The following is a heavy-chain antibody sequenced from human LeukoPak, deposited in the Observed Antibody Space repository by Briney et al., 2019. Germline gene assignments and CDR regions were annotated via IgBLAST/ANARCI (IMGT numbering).Heavy chain of an antibody. CDR2: INQDGSEK. CDR3: ARDHSDPGVFLDR. J-gene: IGHJ5*02. V-gene: IGHV3-7*05. CDR1: GFTFSSYW. D-gene: IGHD3-10*01. Sequence: GGSLRLSCAASGFTFSSYWMIWVRQAPGKGLEWVANINQDGSEKYYVDSVKGRLTIPRDNDKQQLYLQMNSLRAEDAAVYYCARDHSDPGVFLDRWGQGTLVTVSS.